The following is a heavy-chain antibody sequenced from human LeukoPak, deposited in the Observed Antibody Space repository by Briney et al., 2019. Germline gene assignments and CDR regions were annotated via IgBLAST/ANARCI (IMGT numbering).Heavy chain of an antibody. CDR2: IYTSGST. CDR3: ARDCRVAGKWVFDP. CDR1: GGSISSYY. D-gene: IGHD6-19*01. Sequence: SETLSLTCTVSGGSISSYYWSWIRQPAGKGLEWIGRIYTSGSTNYNPSLKSRVTMSVDTSKNQFSLKLSSVTAADTAVYYCARDCRVAGKWVFDPWGQGTLVTVSS. J-gene: IGHJ5*02. V-gene: IGHV4-4*07.